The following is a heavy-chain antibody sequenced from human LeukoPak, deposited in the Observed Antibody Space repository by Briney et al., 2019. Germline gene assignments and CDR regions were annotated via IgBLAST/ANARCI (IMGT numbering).Heavy chain of an antibody. CDR2: IIPIFGTA. J-gene: IGHJ6*03. CDR1: GGTFSSYA. CDR3: AGGKEVVAATSYYYYYMDV. V-gene: IGHV1-69*06. D-gene: IGHD2-15*01. Sequence: SVKVSCKASGGTFSSYAISWVRQAPGQGLEWMGGIIPIFGTANYAQKFQGRVTITADKSTSTAYMELSSLRSEDTAVYYCAGGKEVVAATSYYYYYMDVWGKGTTVTVSS.